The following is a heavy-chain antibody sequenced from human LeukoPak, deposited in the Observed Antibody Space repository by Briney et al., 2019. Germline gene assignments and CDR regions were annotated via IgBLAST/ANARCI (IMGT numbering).Heavy chain of an antibody. V-gene: IGHV1-8*01. J-gene: IGHJ4*02. D-gene: IGHD3-10*01. Sequence: ASVTVSCKASGYTFTSYDINWVRQATGQGLEWMGWLNPNSGNTGYARKFQGRVTMTRNTSISTAYMGLSSLRSEDTAVYFCASRYGSGSQYFDYWGQGTLVTVSS. CDR2: LNPNSGNT. CDR3: ASRYGSGSQYFDY. CDR1: GYTFTSYD.